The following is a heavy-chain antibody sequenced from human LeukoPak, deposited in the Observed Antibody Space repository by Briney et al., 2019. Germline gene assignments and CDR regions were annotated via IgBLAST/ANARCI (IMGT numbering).Heavy chain of an antibody. V-gene: IGHV3-30*03. D-gene: IGHD3-22*01. CDR1: GFTFSSYG. CDR3: AREQNYYDSSGSLGY. CDR2: ISYDGSNK. J-gene: IGHJ4*02. Sequence: PGGSLRLSCAASGFTFSSYGMHWVRQAPGKGLEWVAVISYDGSNKYYADSVKGRFTISRDNSKNTLYLQMNSLRAEDTAVYYCAREQNYYDSSGSLGYWGQGTLVTVSS.